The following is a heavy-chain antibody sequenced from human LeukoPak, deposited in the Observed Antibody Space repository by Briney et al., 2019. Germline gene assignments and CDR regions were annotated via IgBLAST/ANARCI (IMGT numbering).Heavy chain of an antibody. CDR2: MNPNSGNT. CDR1: GYTFTSYD. J-gene: IGHJ5*02. D-gene: IGHD5-24*01. CDR3: ARDNSVRDEAWWFNP. V-gene: IGHV1-8*03. Sequence: ASVKVSCKASGYTFTSYDINWVRQATGQGLEWMGWMNPNSGNTGYAQKFQGRVTITRNTSISTAYMELSSLRSEDTAVYYCARDNSVRDEAWWFNPWGQGTLVTVSS.